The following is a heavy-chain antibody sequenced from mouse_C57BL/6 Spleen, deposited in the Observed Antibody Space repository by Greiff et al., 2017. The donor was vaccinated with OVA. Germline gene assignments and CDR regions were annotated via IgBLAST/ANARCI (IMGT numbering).Heavy chain of an antibody. Sequence: QVQLQQSGPELVKPGASVKISCKASGYAFSSSWMNWVKQRPGKGLEWIGRIYPGDGDTNYNGKFKGKATLTADKSSSTAYMQLSSLTSEDSAVYFCARQGSFTTVVDAMDYWGQGTSVTVSS. D-gene: IGHD1-1*01. J-gene: IGHJ4*01. CDR2: IYPGDGDT. V-gene: IGHV1-82*01. CDR1: GYAFSSSW. CDR3: ARQGSFTTVVDAMDY.